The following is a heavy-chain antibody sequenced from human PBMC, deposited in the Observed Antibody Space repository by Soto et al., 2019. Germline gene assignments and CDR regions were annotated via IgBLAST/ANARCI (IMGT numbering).Heavy chain of an antibody. CDR1: GGSFSCYY. V-gene: IGHV4-34*01. Sequence: SETLSLTCAVYGGSFSCYYWSWIRQPPGKGLEWIGEINHSGSTNYNPSLKSRVTISVDTSKNQFSLKLSSVTAADTAVYYCARAPSYYYYGMDVWGQGSTVTVSS. J-gene: IGHJ6*02. CDR3: ARAPSYYYYGMDV. CDR2: INHSGST.